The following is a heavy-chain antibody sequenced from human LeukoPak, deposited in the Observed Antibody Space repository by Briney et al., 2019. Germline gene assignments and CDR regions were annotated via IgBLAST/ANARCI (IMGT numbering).Heavy chain of an antibody. J-gene: IGHJ6*04. V-gene: IGHV1-69*13. CDR3: ARDAGILTGYFFGMDV. CDR2: IIPIFGTA. CDR1: GGTYSSYA. D-gene: IGHD3-9*01. Sequence: SVKVSCKASGGTYSSYAISWVRQAPGQGLEWMGGIIPIFGTANYAQKFQGRVTITADESTSTAYMELSSLRSEDTAVYYCARDAGILTGYFFGMDVWGKGTTVTVSS.